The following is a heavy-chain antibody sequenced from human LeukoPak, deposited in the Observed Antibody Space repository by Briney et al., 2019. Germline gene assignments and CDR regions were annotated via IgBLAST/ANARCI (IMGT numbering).Heavy chain of an antibody. D-gene: IGHD6-19*01. Sequence: PSETLSLTCTVSGGSISSYYWSWIRQPPGKGLEWIGYIYYSGSTNYNPSLKSRVTISVDTSKNQFSLKLSSVTAADTAVYYCARAAGRKSSSGYFDYWGQRTLVTVSS. V-gene: IGHV4-59*01. CDR1: GGSISSYY. J-gene: IGHJ4*02. CDR3: ARAAGRKSSSGYFDY. CDR2: IYYSGST.